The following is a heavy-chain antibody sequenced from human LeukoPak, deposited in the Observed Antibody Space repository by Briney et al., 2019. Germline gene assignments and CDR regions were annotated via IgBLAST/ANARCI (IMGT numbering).Heavy chain of an antibody. J-gene: IGHJ6*03. CDR1: GGSFSGYY. Sequence: SETLSLTCAVYGGSFSGYYWSWIRQPPGKGLEWIGEIKHSGSTNYNPSLKSRVTISVDTSKNQFSLKLSSVTAADTAVYYCARGPVVVPAARSRRHYYYMDVWGKGTTVTVSS. CDR3: ARGPVVVPAARSRRHYYYMDV. V-gene: IGHV4-34*01. D-gene: IGHD2-2*01. CDR2: IKHSGST.